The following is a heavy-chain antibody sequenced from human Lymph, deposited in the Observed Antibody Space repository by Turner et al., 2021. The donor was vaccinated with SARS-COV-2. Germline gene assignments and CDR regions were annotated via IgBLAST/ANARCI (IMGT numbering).Heavy chain of an antibody. D-gene: IGHD3-9*01. CDR3: AKGGFYDILTGYSNFDY. CDR2: ISDDGSNK. J-gene: IGHJ4*02. Sequence: QVQLVESGGGVVQPGRSLRLSCAASGFTFSSYGMHWVRQAPGKGLEWVAVISDDGSNKYYADSVKGRFTISRDNSKNTLYLQMNSLRPEDTAVYYCAKGGFYDILTGYSNFDYWGQGTLVTVSS. CDR1: GFTFSSYG. V-gene: IGHV3-30*18.